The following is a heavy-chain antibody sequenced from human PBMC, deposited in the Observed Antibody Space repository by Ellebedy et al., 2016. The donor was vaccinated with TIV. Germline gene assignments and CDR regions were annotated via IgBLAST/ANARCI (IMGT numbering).Heavy chain of an antibody. D-gene: IGHD3-22*01. V-gene: IGHV3-11*06. CDR2: ISSSSRHT. CDR1: GFTFRDYY. Sequence: GESLKISCAASGFTFRDYYMNWIRQAPGKGLEWVSYISSSSRHTNHADSVKGRFTISRDNAKNSLYLQMNSLRAEDTAVYYCARGAPPEYYYDSSGYYPPDYWGQGTLVTVSS. CDR3: ARGAPPEYYYDSSGYYPPDY. J-gene: IGHJ4*02.